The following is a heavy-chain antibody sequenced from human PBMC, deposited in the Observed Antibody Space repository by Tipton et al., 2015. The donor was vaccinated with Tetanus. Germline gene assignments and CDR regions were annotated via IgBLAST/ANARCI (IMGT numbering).Heavy chain of an antibody. Sequence: GLVKPSETLSLTCTVSGGSISSYYWSWIRQPPGKGLEWIGYIYYSGSTNYNPSLKSRVTISVDTSKNQFSLKLSSVTAADTAVYYCARAIVDCSGGSCYRPYYYYGMDVWGQGTTVTVSS. D-gene: IGHD2-15*01. CDR2: IYYSGST. CDR3: ARAIVDCSGGSCYRPYYYYGMDV. J-gene: IGHJ6*02. V-gene: IGHV4-59*01. CDR1: GGSISSYY.